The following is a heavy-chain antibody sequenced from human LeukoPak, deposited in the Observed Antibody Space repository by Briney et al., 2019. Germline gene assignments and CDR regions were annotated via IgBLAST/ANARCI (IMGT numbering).Heavy chain of an antibody. J-gene: IGHJ2*01. Sequence: ASVKVSCKASGGTFSSYAISWVRQAPGQGLEWMGGIIPIFGTANYAQKFQGRVTITADESTSTAYMELSSLRSEDTAVYYCARDPSNTSGRFWYLDVWGRGTLVTVSA. CDR2: IIPIFGTA. CDR1: GGTFSSYA. D-gene: IGHD6-19*01. V-gene: IGHV1-69*01. CDR3: ARDPSNTSGRFWYLDV.